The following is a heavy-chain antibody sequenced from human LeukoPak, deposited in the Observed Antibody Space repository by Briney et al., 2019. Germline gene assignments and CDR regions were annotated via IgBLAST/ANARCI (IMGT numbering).Heavy chain of an antibody. J-gene: IGHJ4*02. Sequence: PGGSLRLSCAASGFTFSSYWMHWVRQAPGKGLVWVSRISSDGSSTNYADSVKGRFTISRDNAKNTLYLQMNSLRAEDTAMFYCTRDLAWELPFDYWGQGTLVTVSS. CDR2: ISSDGSST. D-gene: IGHD1-26*01. V-gene: IGHV3-74*01. CDR1: GFTFSSYW. CDR3: TRDLAWELPFDY.